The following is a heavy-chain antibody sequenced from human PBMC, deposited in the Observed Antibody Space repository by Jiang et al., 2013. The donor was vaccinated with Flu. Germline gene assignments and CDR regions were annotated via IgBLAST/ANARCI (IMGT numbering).Heavy chain of an antibody. Sequence: GQGTLSGWEGVIPIFGTSNFAQKFQGRVTITADESTSTAYMELSRLRSEDTAVYYCARGVGGYSYGYVLYWGQGTLVTVSS. CDR2: VIPIFGTS. D-gene: IGHD5-18*01. V-gene: IGHV1-69*01. J-gene: IGHJ4*02. CDR3: ARGVGGYSYGYVLY.